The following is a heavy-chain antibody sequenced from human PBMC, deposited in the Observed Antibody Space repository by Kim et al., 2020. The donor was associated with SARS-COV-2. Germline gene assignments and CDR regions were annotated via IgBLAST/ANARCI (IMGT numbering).Heavy chain of an antibody. J-gene: IGHJ6*02. D-gene: IGHD3-10*01. CDR1: GFTFSNAW. V-gene: IGHV3-15*01. CDR2: IKSKTDGGTT. Sequence: GGSLRLSCAASGFTFSNAWMSWVRQAPGKGLEWVGRIKSKTDGGTTDYAAPVKGRFTISRDDSKNTLYLQMNSLKTEDTAVYYCTTGITMVRGPLDYYYGMDVWGQGTTVTVSS. CDR3: TTGITMVRGPLDYYYGMDV.